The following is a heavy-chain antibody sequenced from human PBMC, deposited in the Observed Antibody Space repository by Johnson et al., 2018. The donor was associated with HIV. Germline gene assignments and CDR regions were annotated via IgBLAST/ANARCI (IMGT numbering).Heavy chain of an antibody. D-gene: IGHD3-16*01. CDR3: ASDGGGAFDI. CDR1: GFTVSKNY. Sequence: EVQLVESGGGLVQPGGSLRLSCAASGFTVSKNYMTWVRQAPGKGLEWVSIIYSGGNTYYADSVKGRFTISRDDSKNSLYLQMNSLKTEDTAVYYCASDGGGAFDIWGQGPMVTVSS. J-gene: IGHJ3*02. CDR2: IYSGGNT. V-gene: IGHV3-66*01.